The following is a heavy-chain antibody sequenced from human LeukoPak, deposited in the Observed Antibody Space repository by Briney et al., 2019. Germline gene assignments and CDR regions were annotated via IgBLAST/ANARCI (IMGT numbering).Heavy chain of an antibody. CDR2: ISAYNGNT. J-gene: IGHJ4*02. D-gene: IGHD6-19*01. CDR3: ARDFSSGWWDY. CDR1: GYTFTSYG. Sequence: ASVKVSCKASGYTFTSYGISWVRQAPGQGLEWMGWISAYNGNTNYAQKLLGRVTMTTDTSTSTAYMEPRSLRSDDTAVYYCARDFSSGWWDYWGQGTLVTVSS. V-gene: IGHV1-18*04.